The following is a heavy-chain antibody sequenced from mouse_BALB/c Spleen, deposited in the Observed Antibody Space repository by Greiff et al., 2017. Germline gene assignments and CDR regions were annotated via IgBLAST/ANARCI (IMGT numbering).Heavy chain of an antibody. D-gene: IGHD1-2*01. V-gene: IGHV3-1*02. CDR2: IHYSGST. CDR1: GYSITSGYS. Sequence: EVQGVESGPDLVKPSQSLSLTCTVTGYSITSGYSWHWIRQLPGNILEWMGYIHYSGSTNYNPSLKSRISITRDTTKNQFFLQLNSVTTEDTATYYCARWITTAPAYWGQGTLVTVSA. J-gene: IGHJ3*01. CDR3: ARWITTAPAY.